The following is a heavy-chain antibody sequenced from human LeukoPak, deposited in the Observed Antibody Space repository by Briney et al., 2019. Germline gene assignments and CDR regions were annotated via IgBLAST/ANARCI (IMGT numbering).Heavy chain of an antibody. CDR3: AKGITVIPSFYFDY. Sequence: GGSLRLSCAASGFTFSSYEMNWVRQAPGKGLEWVSYISSSGSTIYYADSVKGRFTISRDNAKNSLYLQMNSLRAEDTAVYYCAKGITVIPSFYFDYWGQGTLVTVSS. J-gene: IGHJ4*02. V-gene: IGHV3-48*03. D-gene: IGHD2-21*01. CDR1: GFTFSSYE. CDR2: ISSSGSTI.